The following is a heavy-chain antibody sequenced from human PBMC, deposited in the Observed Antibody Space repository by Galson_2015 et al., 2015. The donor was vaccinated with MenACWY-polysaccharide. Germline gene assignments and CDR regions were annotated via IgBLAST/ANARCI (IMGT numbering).Heavy chain of an antibody. J-gene: IGHJ5*02. V-gene: IGHV4-39*07. CDR2: IYDSGTT. CDR1: GGSISRTSHY. Sequence: LSLTCTVSGGSISRTSHYWAWIRQPPGKGLEWIGSIYDSGTTYYNPSLKSRVTISVDTSKNQFSLNVTSVTAADTAVYFCARDSHYYGSGSYGWFDPWGQGILVPVSS. CDR3: ARDSHYYGSGSYGWFDP. D-gene: IGHD3-10*01.